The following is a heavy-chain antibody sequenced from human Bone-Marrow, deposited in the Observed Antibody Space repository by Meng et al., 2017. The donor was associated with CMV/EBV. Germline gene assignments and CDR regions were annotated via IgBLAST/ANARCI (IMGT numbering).Heavy chain of an antibody. V-gene: IGHV4-38-2*02. CDR2: INHSGST. J-gene: IGHJ3*02. CDR3: ARDQVGAFDI. Sequence: SETLSLTCTVSGYSISSGYYWGWIRQPPGKGLEWIGEINHSGSTNYNPSLKSRVTISVDTSKNQFSLKLSSVTAADTAVYYCARDQVGAFDIWGQGPMVTVSS. CDR1: GYSISSGYY.